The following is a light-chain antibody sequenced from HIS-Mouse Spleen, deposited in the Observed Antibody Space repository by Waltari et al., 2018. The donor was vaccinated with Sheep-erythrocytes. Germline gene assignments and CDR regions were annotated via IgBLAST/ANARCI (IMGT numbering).Light chain of an antibody. CDR3: QQYYSTPLT. Sequence: DIVMTQSPDSLAVSLGERATIHCNSSQSVLYSSNNKNDLAWYQQKPGQPPKLLIYWASTRESGVPDRFSGSGSGTDFTLTISSLQAEDVAVYYCQQYYSTPLTFGGGTKVEIK. CDR2: WAS. J-gene: IGKJ4*01. CDR1: QSVLYSSNNKND. V-gene: IGKV4-1*01.